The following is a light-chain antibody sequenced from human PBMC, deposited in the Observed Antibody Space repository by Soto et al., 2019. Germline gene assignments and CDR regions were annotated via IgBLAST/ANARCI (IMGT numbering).Light chain of an antibody. V-gene: IGLV2-8*01. CDR3: SSYAGSNNLV. Sequence: QSALTQPPSASGSPGQSVTISCTGTSSDVGGYNYVSWYQQHPGKAPKFMIYEVSKPPPGVPDRFSGSKSGNTASLTVSGLQAEDEGDYYCSSYAGSNNLVFGGGTKLTVL. CDR2: EVS. J-gene: IGLJ2*01. CDR1: SSDVGGYNY.